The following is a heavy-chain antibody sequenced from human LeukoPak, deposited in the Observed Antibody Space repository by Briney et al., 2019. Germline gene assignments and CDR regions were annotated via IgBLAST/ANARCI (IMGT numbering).Heavy chain of an antibody. Sequence: PSQTLSLTCTVSGGSISSGGHYWSWTRQHPGKGLEWIGNIYYSGNTYYNPSLKSRVTISVDTSKNQFSLKLSSVTAADTAVYYCARADYLDSSGYFGKFEYWGQGTLVTVSS. CDR3: ARADYLDSSGYFGKFEY. CDR1: GGSISSGGHY. D-gene: IGHD3-22*01. V-gene: IGHV4-31*03. CDR2: IYYSGNT. J-gene: IGHJ4*02.